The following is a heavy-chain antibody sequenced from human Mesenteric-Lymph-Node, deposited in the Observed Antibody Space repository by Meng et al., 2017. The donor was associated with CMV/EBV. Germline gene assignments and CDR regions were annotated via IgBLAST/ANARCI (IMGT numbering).Heavy chain of an antibody. Sequence: VSGASISNVGYYWSWIRQHPGKGLEWIGYIYFSGITYYNPSLKSRVTMSVDTSKNQFSLKVNSVTAADSAVYFCARTYSTSRGVLGPWGQGTLVTVSS. D-gene: IGHD6-6*01. CDR3: ARTYSTSRGVLGP. J-gene: IGHJ5*02. V-gene: IGHV4-31*02. CDR1: GASISNVGYY. CDR2: IYFSGIT.